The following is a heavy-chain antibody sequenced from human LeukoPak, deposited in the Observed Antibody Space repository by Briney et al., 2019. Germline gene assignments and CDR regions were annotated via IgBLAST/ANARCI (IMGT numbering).Heavy chain of an antibody. V-gene: IGHV3-30-3*01. D-gene: IGHD2-8*01. J-gene: IGHJ5*02. CDR2: MSYDGSNK. Sequence: GGSLRLSCAASGFTFSSYAMHWVRQAPGKGLEWVAVMSYDGSNKYYADSVKGRFTISRDNSKNTLYLQMNSLRAEDTAVYYCARENGGYCTNGVCPGPWFDPWGQGTLVTVSS. CDR3: ARENGGYCTNGVCPGPWFDP. CDR1: GFTFSSYA.